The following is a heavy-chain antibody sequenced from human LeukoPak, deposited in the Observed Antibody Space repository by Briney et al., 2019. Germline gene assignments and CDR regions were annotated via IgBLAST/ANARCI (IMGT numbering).Heavy chain of an antibody. Sequence: KPSVTLSLTCTVSGGSISSSSYYWGWLRHPPGNSLEWIGSIYYSVVAYYNPSLKSRVTTSLDTSKNQFSLKMSSVAAADTAVYYCARNSSSGGGYFDYWGQGTLVNGYS. CDR2: IYYSVVA. CDR1: GGSISSSSYY. V-gene: IGHV4-39*01. CDR3: ARNSSSGGGYFDY. D-gene: IGHD6-6*01. J-gene: IGHJ4*02.